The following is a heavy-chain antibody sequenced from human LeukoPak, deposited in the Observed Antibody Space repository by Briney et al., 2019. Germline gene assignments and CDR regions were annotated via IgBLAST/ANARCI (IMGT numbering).Heavy chain of an antibody. CDR3: ARGYDRNGYQSRGFDY. J-gene: IGHJ4*02. Sequence: PSETLSLTCTVSGGSISSGSFYWSWIRQTAGKGLEWIGRIYPSGDSQYSPSFRSRATISLDTRNQFSLKPSSVTAADTAVYFCARGYDRNGYQSRGFDYWGQGALVNVSS. V-gene: IGHV4-61*02. CDR1: GGSISSGSFY. D-gene: IGHD3-22*01. CDR2: IYPSGDS.